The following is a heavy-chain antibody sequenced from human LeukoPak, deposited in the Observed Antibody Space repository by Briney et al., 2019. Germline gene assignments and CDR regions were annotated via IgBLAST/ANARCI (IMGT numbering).Heavy chain of an antibody. CDR2: ISGSGAIT. V-gene: IGHV3-23*01. CDR3: VKDRVDGSGSQFDY. D-gene: IGHD3-10*01. J-gene: IGHJ4*02. CDR1: GFSFNNYA. Sequence: PGGSLRLSCVDSGFSFNNYAMTWVRQAPGKGLEWVSVISGSGAITYYADSVKGRFTTSRDNSKNTLYLQMNRLRAEDTAMYYCVKDRVDGSGSQFDYWGQGTLVTVSS.